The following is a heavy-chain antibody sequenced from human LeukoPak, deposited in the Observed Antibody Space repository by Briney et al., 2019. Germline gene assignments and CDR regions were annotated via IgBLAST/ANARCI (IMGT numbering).Heavy chain of an antibody. J-gene: IGHJ4*02. CDR2: IYNSGSN. V-gene: IGHV4-59*08. Sequence: PSETLSLTCTVSGGSISSDYWQLIRQPPGKGLEWIGYIYNSGSNNYNPSLKSRVTISIDTSKNQFSLKLTSVTAADTAVYYCATRGYWGQGTLVTVSS. CDR1: GGSISSDY. CDR3: ATRGY. D-gene: IGHD3-10*01.